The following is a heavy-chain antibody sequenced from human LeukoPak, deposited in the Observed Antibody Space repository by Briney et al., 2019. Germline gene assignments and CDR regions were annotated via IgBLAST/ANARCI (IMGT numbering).Heavy chain of an antibody. V-gene: IGHV1-46*01. Sequence: ASVKVSCKGSGYTFTSYYMHWVRQAPGQGLEWMGIIKPSGGSTSYAQKFQGRVTMTRDTSTSTVYMELSSLRSEDTAVYYCARDQGVVAATDDAFDIWGQGTMVTVSS. CDR1: GYTFTSYY. CDR3: ARDQGVVAATDDAFDI. J-gene: IGHJ3*02. CDR2: IKPSGGST. D-gene: IGHD2-15*01.